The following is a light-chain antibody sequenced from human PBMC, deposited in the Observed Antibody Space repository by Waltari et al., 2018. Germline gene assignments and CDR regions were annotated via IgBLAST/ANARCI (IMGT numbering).Light chain of an antibody. Sequence: QSALTQPASVSGSPGQPLTIPCTGPSSDMGAFTYVSWYQQHPGKAPKVLIYDVTNRPSGVSYRFSGSKSGNTASLTISGLQAEDEAYYHCASFISGSTSSVLFGGGTKLTVL. CDR1: SSDMGAFTY. V-gene: IGLV2-14*03. CDR2: DVT. CDR3: ASFISGSTSSVL. J-gene: IGLJ3*02.